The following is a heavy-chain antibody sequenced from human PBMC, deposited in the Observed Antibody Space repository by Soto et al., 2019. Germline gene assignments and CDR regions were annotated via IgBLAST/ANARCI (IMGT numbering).Heavy chain of an antibody. Sequence: KQSQTLSLTCAISGDSVSSNSAAWNWIRQSPSRGLEWLGRTYYRSKWYNDYAVSVKSRITINPDTSKNQFSLQLNSVTPEDTAVYYCARGRRYYGSGSVRNYYYYMDVWGKGTTVTVSS. CDR1: GDSVSSNSAA. D-gene: IGHD3-10*01. V-gene: IGHV6-1*01. CDR3: ARGRRYYGSGSVRNYYYYMDV. J-gene: IGHJ6*03. CDR2: TYYRSKWYN.